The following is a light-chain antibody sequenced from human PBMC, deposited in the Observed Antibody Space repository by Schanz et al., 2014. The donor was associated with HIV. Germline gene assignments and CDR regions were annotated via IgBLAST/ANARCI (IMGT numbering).Light chain of an antibody. Sequence: QSALTQPPSASGAPGQSVTISCTGTSSDVGGYKYVSWYQQPPGKAPKLMIYEGTKRPSGGSNRFSGSKSVNTASLTISGLQADDEADYYCCSYAGSSTFVVFGGGTQLTVL. CDR1: SSDVGGYKY. J-gene: IGLJ2*01. CDR2: EGT. V-gene: IGLV2-23*03. CDR3: CSYAGSSTFVV.